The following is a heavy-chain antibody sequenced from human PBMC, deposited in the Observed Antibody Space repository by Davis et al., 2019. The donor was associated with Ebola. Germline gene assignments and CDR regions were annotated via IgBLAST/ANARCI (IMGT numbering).Heavy chain of an antibody. D-gene: IGHD3-16*01. Sequence: PGGSLRLSCSASGFIFSTYVMSWVRQAPGKGLEWVSTYGTSADTYYADSVKGRFTISRDNSKNTLYLQMNGLRVEDTAVYYCARDLRLYGTDVWGQGTTVTVSS. CDR1: GFIFSTYV. J-gene: IGHJ6*02. CDR2: GTSADT. CDR3: ARDLRLYGTDV. V-gene: IGHV3-23*01.